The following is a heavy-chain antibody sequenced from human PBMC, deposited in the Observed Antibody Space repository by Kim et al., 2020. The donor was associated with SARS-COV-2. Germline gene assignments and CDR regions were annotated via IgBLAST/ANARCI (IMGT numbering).Heavy chain of an antibody. CDR3: ARGSRITIFGAVTVASYFDY. CDR1: GNTLTSYY. Sequence: ASVKVSCKASGNTLTSYYMHWVRQAPGQGLEWMGIINPSGGSTSYAQRFQGRVTMTRDTSTSTVYMELSSLRSEDTVVYYCARGSRITIFGAVTVASYFDYWGQGTLVTVSS. V-gene: IGHV1-46*01. D-gene: IGHD3-3*01. CDR2: INPSGGST. J-gene: IGHJ4*02.